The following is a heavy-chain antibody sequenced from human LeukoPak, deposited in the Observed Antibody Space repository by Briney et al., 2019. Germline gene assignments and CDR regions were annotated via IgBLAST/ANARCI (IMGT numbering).Heavy chain of an antibody. D-gene: IGHD5-24*01. CDR2: IKQDGSEK. V-gene: IGHV3-7*05. CDR1: GFTFSNYW. Sequence: GGSLRLSCAASGFTFSNYWMIWVRQAPGKGLEWVGNIKQDGSEKRYADSVRGRFSISRDNAQTSLYLQINSLRAEDTAVYYCARASDPWLQLTWGQGTLVTVSS. J-gene: IGHJ5*02. CDR3: ARASDPWLQLT.